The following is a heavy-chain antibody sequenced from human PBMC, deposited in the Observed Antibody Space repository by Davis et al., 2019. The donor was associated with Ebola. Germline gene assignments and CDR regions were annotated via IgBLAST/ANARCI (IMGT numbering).Heavy chain of an antibody. CDR2: IYPGDYEI. D-gene: IGHD2-15*01. J-gene: IGHJ4*02. V-gene: IGHV5-51*01. CDR3: ASRNWCSDGSCQFSGYSEY. Sequence: GESLKISCQASGYSFSTYWIGWVRQMPGKGLESMGVIYPGDYEINYSPSLRGRVTISVDKSTNTAYLQWITLTAPDTAIYYCASRNWCSDGSCQFSGYSEYWGQGTLVTVSS. CDR1: GYSFSTYW.